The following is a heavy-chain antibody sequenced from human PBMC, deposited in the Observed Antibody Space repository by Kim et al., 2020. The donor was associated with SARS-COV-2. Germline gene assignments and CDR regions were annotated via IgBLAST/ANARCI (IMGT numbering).Heavy chain of an antibody. D-gene: IGHD3-3*02. CDR3: AQSFSTTYFDH. CDR2: T. V-gene: IGHV3-23*01. Sequence: TYCADSVKGRFTISTDTSKNTLYLQMNSLSAEDTAIYYCAQSFSTTYFDHWGQGTLVTVSS. J-gene: IGHJ4*02.